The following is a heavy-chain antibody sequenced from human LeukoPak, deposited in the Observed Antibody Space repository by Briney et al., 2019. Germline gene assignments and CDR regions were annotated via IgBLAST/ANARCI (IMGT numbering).Heavy chain of an antibody. Sequence: ASVKVSCKASGYTFTSYYMHWVRQAPGQGLEWMGIINPSGGSTSYAQKFQGRVTMTRDTSTSTVYMELSSRRSEDTAVYYCAREYYYDSSGYYHYWYFDLWGRGTLVTVSS. CDR2: INPSGGST. D-gene: IGHD3-22*01. J-gene: IGHJ2*01. V-gene: IGHV1-46*01. CDR3: AREYYYDSSGYYHYWYFDL. CDR1: GYTFTSYY.